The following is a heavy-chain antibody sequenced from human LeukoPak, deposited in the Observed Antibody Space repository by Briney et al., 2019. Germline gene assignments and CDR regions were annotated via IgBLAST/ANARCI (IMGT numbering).Heavy chain of an antibody. Sequence: GGSLRLSCGASGFTFSSYDMSWVRQAPGKGLEWVSGISGSGDNTYYADSVKVRFTISRDNSKNTLYLHMNSLRAEDTAVYYCVTTSVSPGYWGQGTLVTVSS. CDR3: VTTSVSPGY. V-gene: IGHV3-23*01. CDR2: ISGSGDNT. J-gene: IGHJ4*02. CDR1: GFTFSSYD. D-gene: IGHD1-14*01.